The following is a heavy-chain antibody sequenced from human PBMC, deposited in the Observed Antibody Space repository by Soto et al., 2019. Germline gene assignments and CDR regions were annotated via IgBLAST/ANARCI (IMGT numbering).Heavy chain of an antibody. CDR2: ISYDGSNK. CDR1: GFTFSSYA. CDR3: ARDGFRDCGTSCNNWFDP. J-gene: IGHJ5*02. V-gene: IGHV3-30-3*01. D-gene: IGHD2-2*01. Sequence: GGSLRLSCAASGFTFSSYAMHWVRQAPGKGLEWVAVISYDGSNKYYADYVKGRFTISRDNSKNTLYLQMNSLRAEDTAVYYFARDGFRDCGTSCNNWFDPWGQGTLVTVSS.